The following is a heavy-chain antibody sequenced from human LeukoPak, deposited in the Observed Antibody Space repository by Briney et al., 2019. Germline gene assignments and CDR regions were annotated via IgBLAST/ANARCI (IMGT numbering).Heavy chain of an antibody. CDR3: ARDLRQYTSSWYIDY. V-gene: IGHV3-74*01. CDR1: GFTFSNYW. D-gene: IGHD6-13*01. CDR2: INDDGSAT. Sequence: GGSLRLSCAASGFTFSNYWMHWVRQVPGKGLVWVSRINDDGSATFYADSVKGRFTISRDNAKNTLFLQINSLRAEDTAVYYCARDLRQYTSSWYIDYWGQGTLVTVSS. J-gene: IGHJ4*02.